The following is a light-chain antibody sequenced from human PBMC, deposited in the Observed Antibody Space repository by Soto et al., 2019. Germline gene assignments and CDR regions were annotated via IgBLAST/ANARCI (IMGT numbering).Light chain of an antibody. J-gene: IGKJ4*01. Sequence: DIQMTQSPSSLSTSVGDRVTITCRASQGIGNYLAWYQQKPGKVPSLLIYAASNLRSGVPSRFSGSGSGTYFTLTISSLQPEVVATYYCQKYNSAPPAFGGGTKVEIK. V-gene: IGKV1-27*01. CDR1: QGIGNY. CDR3: QKYNSAPPA. CDR2: AAS.